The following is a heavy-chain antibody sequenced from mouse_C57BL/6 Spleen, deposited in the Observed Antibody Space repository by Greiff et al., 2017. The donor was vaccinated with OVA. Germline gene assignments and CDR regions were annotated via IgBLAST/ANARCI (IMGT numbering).Heavy chain of an antibody. D-gene: IGHD6-1*01. CDR2: IDPETGGT. CDR1: GYTFTDYE. V-gene: IGHV1-15*01. Sequence: QVQLKQSGAELVRPGASVTLSCKASGYTFTDYEMHWVKQTPVHGLEWIGAIDPETGGTAYNQKFKGKAILTADKSSSTAYMELRSLTSEDSAVYYCTKPRGYAMDYWGQGTSVTVSS. CDR3: TKPRGYAMDY. J-gene: IGHJ4*01.